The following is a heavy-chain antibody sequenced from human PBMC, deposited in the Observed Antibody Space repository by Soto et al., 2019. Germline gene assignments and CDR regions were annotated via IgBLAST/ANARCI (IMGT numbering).Heavy chain of an antibody. CDR2: ISSSSSTI. V-gene: IGHV3-48*01. D-gene: IGHD3-10*01. Sequence: GGSLRLSCAASGFTFSSYSMNWVRQAPGKGLEWVSYISSSSSTIYYADSVKGRFTISRDNAKNSLYLQMNSLRAEDTAVYYCARVIYRYGSGSSPYYYMDVWGKGTTVTVSS. J-gene: IGHJ6*03. CDR1: GFTFSSYS. CDR3: ARVIYRYGSGSSPYYYMDV.